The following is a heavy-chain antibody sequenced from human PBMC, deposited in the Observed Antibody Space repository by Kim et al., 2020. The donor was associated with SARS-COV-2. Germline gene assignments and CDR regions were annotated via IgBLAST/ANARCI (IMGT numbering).Heavy chain of an antibody. CDR2: INAGNGNT. D-gene: IGHD4-4*01. J-gene: IGHJ5*02. CDR3: SRDRYSNYDGFDP. CDR1: GYTFTSYA. V-gene: IGHV1-3*01. Sequence: ASVKVSCKASGYTFTSYAMHWVRQAPGQRLEWMGWINAGNGNTKYSQKFQGRVTITRDTSASTAYMELSSLRSEDTAVYYCSRDRYSNYDGFDPWGQGTLVTVSS.